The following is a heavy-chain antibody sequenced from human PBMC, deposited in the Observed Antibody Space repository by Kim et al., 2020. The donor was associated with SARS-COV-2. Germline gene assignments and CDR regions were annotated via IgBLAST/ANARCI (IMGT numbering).Heavy chain of an antibody. J-gene: IGHJ4*02. Sequence: GGSLRLSCAASGFTFSRSRMHWVRQAPGKGLVWVSRINSDGSSTSYADSVKGRFTISRDNAKNTLYLQMNSLRAEDTAVYYCARVGHLGADYWGAQLYYFDYGGQGTLVTFSS. CDR2: INSDGSST. CDR3: ARVGHLGADYWGAQLYYFDY. D-gene: IGHD7-27*01. CDR1: GFTFSRSR. V-gene: IGHV3-74*01.